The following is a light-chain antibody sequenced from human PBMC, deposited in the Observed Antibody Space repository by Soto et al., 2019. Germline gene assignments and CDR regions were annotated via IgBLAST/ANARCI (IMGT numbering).Light chain of an antibody. CDR3: MQGRYWAT. CDR1: QSLEYSDGRTF. V-gene: IGKV2-30*01. Sequence: DVVMTQSPLSLSVTLGQPASISCSSTQSLEYSDGRTFLNWFHQRPGQSPRRLLYKVSNRDSGVPDRFSGSGSGTNFTLKISRVEAEDVGVYFCMQGRYWATFGQGTKLEIK. J-gene: IGKJ2*01. CDR2: KVS.